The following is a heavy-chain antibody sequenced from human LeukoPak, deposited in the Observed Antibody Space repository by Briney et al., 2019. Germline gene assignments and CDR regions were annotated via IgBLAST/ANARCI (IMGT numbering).Heavy chain of an antibody. CDR1: GGSISNSY. Sequence: PSETLSLTCTVSGGSISNSYWTWIRQPPGKGLQWIGYIYYSGSTSYNPSLKGRITMSVDTSMNQFSLRLSSVTAADTAVYYCAGGDDYSNYYFNYWGQGTLVTVSS. D-gene: IGHD4-11*01. CDR3: AGGDDYSNYYFNY. J-gene: IGHJ4*02. V-gene: IGHV4-59*01. CDR2: IYYSGST.